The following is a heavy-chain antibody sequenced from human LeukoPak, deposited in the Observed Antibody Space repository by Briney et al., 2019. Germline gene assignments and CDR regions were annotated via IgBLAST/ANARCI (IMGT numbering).Heavy chain of an antibody. D-gene: IGHD1-26*01. CDR2: IYYSGST. CDR1: GGSISSGDYY. Sequence: NPSQTLSLTCTVSGGSISSGDYYWSWIRQPPGKGLEWIGYIYYSGSTNYNPSLKSRVTISVDTSKNQFSLKLSSVTAADTAVYYCARDGEGMIVGHDAFDIWGQGTMVTVSS. V-gene: IGHV4-61*08. J-gene: IGHJ3*02. CDR3: ARDGEGMIVGHDAFDI.